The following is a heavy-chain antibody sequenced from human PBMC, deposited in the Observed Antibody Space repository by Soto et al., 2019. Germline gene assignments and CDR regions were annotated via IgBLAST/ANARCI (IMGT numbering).Heavy chain of an antibody. J-gene: IGHJ4*02. Sequence: SETLSLTCTVSGGSISSGGYYWSWIRQHPGKGLEWIGYIYYSGNTYYNPSLKSRVTISEDTSKNQFSLKLSSVTAADTAVYYCARATYYYDSSGYSDRVLDYWGQGSLVTVSS. V-gene: IGHV4-31*03. CDR2: IYYSGNT. CDR1: GGSISSGGYY. CDR3: ARATYYYDSSGYSDRVLDY. D-gene: IGHD3-22*01.